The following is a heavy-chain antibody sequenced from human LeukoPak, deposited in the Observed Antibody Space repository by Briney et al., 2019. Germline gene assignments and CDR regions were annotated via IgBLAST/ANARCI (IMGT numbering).Heavy chain of an antibody. CDR2: IYYSGRT. V-gene: IGHV4-59*01. CDR1: GGSISSYY. J-gene: IGHJ3*02. D-gene: IGHD2-2*02. Sequence: PSETLSLTCTVSGGSISSYYWSWFRQPPGKGLEWIGYIYYSGRTNYNPSLKSRVTISVDTSKNQFSLKLSSVTAADTAVYYCASFRVLLSAAIMDEAFDIWGQGTMVTVSS. CDR3: ASFRVLLSAAIMDEAFDI.